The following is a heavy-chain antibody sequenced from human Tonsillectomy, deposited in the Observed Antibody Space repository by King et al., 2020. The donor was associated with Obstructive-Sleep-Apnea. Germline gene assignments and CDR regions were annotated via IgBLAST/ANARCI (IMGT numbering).Heavy chain of an antibody. CDR2: ISSSSSTI. D-gene: IGHD3-16*01. J-gene: IGHJ4*02. V-gene: IGHV3-48*04. CDR1: GFTFSSYS. Sequence: VQLVESGGGLVQPGGSLRLSCAASGFTFSSYSVNWVRQAPGKGLEWVSYISSSSSTIYYADSVKGRFTISRDNAKNSLYLQMNSLRAEDTAVYYCARDKLCAYWGQGTLVTVSS. CDR3: ARDKLCAY.